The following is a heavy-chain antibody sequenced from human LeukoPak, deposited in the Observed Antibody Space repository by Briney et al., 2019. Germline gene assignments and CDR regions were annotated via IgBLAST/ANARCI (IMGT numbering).Heavy chain of an antibody. CDR3: ARDDGLRFLEWSLRIDY. V-gene: IGHV3-30*03. CDR1: GFTFSRYG. D-gene: IGHD3-3*01. CDR2: ISFDGSNK. J-gene: IGHJ4*02. Sequence: PGGSLRLSCAVSGFTFSRYGMYWVRQAPGKGLEWVAVISFDGSNKFYGDPVKGRFTISRDNSKNTLYLQMNSLRAEDTAVYYCARDDGLRFLEWSLRIDYWGQGTLVTVSS.